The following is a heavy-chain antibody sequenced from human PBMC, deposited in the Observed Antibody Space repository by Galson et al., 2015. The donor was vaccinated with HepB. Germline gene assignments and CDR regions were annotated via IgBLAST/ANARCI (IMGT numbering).Heavy chain of an antibody. CDR1: GGSISSYY. CDR3: ARQRSDIVAARGGMDV. D-gene: IGHD2-15*01. J-gene: IGHJ6*02. CDR2: IYYSGST. Sequence: SETLSLTCTVSGGSISSYYWSWIRQPPGKGLEWIGYIYYSGSTNYNPSLKSRVTISVDTSKNQFSLKLGSVTAADTAVYYCARQRSDIVAARGGMDVWGQGTTVTVSS. V-gene: IGHV4-59*01.